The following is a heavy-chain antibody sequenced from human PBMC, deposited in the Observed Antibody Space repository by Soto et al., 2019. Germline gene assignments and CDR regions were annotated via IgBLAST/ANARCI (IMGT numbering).Heavy chain of an antibody. CDR3: ARVGTYGDYDF. CDR2: INPSDGST. CDR1: GYTFTSYY. J-gene: IGHJ4*02. V-gene: IGHV1-46*01. D-gene: IGHD4-17*01. Sequence: GASVKVSCKASGYTFTSYYMHWVRQAPGHGLEWMGLINPSDGSTDYAQKVQGRVIMTRDTSTSTVYMELSSLRSEDTVVYSCARVGTYGDYDFWGQGTLVTVSS.